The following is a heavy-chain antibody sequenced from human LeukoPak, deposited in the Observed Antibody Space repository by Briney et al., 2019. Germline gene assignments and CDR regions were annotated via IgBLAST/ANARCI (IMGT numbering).Heavy chain of an antibody. J-gene: IGHJ4*02. Sequence: SETLSLTCTVSGASISEYYWTWIRQPPGKGLEWLGHVHPSGSTYSNPSLRSRVTVSVHTPKNQFSLTLSSVTAADTAMYFCARGLDTAKVGYWGQGTLVTVSS. CDR3: ARGLDTAKVGY. V-gene: IGHV4-4*08. CDR2: VHPSGST. D-gene: IGHD5-18*01. CDR1: GASISEYY.